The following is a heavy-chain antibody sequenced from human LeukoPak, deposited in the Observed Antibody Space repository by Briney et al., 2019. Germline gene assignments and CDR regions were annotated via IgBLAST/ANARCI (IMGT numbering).Heavy chain of an antibody. CDR1: GFTFSSYW. D-gene: IGHD4-17*01. V-gene: IGHV3-74*01. J-gene: IGHJ4*02. CDR2: INSDGSST. Sequence: GGSLRLSCAASGFTFSSYWMHWVRQAPGKGLVWVSRINSDGSSTSYADSVKGRFTISRNNSKNTFYLQMNSLRAEDTAVYYCARGGGDYNDYWGQGTLVTVSS. CDR3: ARGGGDYNDY.